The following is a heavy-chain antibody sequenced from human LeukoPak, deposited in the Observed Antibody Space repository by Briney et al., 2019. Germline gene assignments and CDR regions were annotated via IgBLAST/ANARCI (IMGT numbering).Heavy chain of an antibody. CDR2: IYDSGST. V-gene: IGHV4-59*01. D-gene: IGHD3-10*01. J-gene: IGHJ4*02. CDR1: GGSISSYY. Sequence: SETLSLTCTVSGGSISSYYWNWIRQPPGKELEWIGYIYDSGSTNYNPSLKSRVTISVDTSKNQFSLKLSSVTAADTAVYYCARVYAGSGSYYLFDYWGQGTLVTVSS. CDR3: ARVYAGSGSYYLFDY.